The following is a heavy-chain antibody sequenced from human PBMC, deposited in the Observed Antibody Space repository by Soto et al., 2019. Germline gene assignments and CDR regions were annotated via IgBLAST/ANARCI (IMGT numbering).Heavy chain of an antibody. Sequence: EVQVVESGGDVVQPGGSLRLSCAASGFKFDDYTMHWVRQAPGKGLEWVALVNWQGGNTYYADSVQGRFTISRDNSKDAVYLGMSSLRPEDTALYFCAKDLDDHWAMDSWAQGTPLIVS. D-gene: IGHD7-27*01. CDR2: VNWQGGNT. J-gene: IGHJ4*02. CDR3: AKDLDDHWAMDS. V-gene: IGHV3-43*01. CDR1: GFKFDDYT.